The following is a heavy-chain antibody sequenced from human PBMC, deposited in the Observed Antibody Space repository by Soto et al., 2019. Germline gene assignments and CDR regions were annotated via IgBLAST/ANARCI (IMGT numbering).Heavy chain of an antibody. CDR2: IYYSGST. CDR3: ARHGSCSGGSCYASFDY. J-gene: IGHJ4*02. V-gene: IGHV4-59*08. CDR1: GGSISRSY. Sequence: SETLSLTCTVSGGSISRSYWSWIRTPPGKGLEWIGYIYYSGSTNYNPSLKSRVTISVDTPKNQFSLKLSSVIAADTAVYYCARHGSCSGGSCYASFDYWGQGALVTSPQ. D-gene: IGHD2-15*01.